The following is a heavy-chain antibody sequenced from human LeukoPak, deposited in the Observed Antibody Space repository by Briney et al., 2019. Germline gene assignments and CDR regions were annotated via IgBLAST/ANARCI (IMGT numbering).Heavy chain of an antibody. CDR1: GASISSYY. CDR2: IYTSGST. Sequence: SETLSLTCTVSGASISSYYWSWIRQPAGKGLEWIGRIYTSGSTNYNPSLRSRVTMSVDTSKNQISLKLSSVTAADTAVYYCAGLGGYCTNSVCYSTFDIWGQGTMVTVSS. D-gene: IGHD2-8*01. CDR3: AGLGGYCTNSVCYSTFDI. J-gene: IGHJ3*02. V-gene: IGHV4-4*07.